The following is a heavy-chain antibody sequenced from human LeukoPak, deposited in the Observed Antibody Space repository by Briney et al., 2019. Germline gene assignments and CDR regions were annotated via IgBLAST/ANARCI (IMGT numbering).Heavy chain of an antibody. Sequence: PGGSLRLSCAASGFTFSSYAMHWVRQAPGKGLEWVAVISYDGSNKYYADSVKGRFTISRDNSKNTLYLQMNSLRAEDTAVYYCARDFLSYDSSGPLDYWGQGTLVTVSS. CDR1: GFTFSSYA. CDR2: ISYDGSNK. CDR3: ARDFLSYDSSGPLDY. D-gene: IGHD3-22*01. V-gene: IGHV3-30-3*01. J-gene: IGHJ4*02.